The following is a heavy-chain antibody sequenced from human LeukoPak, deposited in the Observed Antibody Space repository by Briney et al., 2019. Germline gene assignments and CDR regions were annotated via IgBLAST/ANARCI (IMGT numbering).Heavy chain of an antibody. V-gene: IGHV4-59*01. CDR3: ARWFCSRGTCYYLDF. J-gene: IGHJ4*02. D-gene: IGHD2-2*01. Sequence: SETLSLTCAVSGGSISGYYWSWIRQSPGRGLEYIGHIYYNGRTDYNPSLKSRVTISVDTSRNQFSLNLNSVTAADTAMYFCARWFCSRGTCYYLDFWGRGTLVTVSS. CDR2: IYYNGRT. CDR1: GGSISGYY.